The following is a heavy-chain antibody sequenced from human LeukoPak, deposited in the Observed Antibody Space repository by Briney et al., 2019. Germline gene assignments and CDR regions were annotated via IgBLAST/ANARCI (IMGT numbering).Heavy chain of an antibody. D-gene: IGHD3-3*01. J-gene: IGHJ5*02. Sequence: SETLSLTCTVSGGSISSYYWSWIRQPPGKGLEWIGYIYYSGSTNYNPSLKSRVTISVDTSKNQFSLKLSSVTAADTAVYYCARVSQTIFGVTNNWFDPWGQGTLVTVSA. CDR3: ARVSQTIFGVTNNWFDP. V-gene: IGHV4-59*01. CDR2: IYYSGST. CDR1: GGSISSYY.